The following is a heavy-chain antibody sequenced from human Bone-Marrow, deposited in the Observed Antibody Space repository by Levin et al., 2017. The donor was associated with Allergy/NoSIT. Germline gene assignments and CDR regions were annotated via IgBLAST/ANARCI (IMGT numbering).Heavy chain of an antibody. CDR1: GFTFSSYA. Sequence: LSLTCAASGFTFSSYAMHWVRQAPGKGLEWVAVISYDGSNKYYADSVKGRFTISRDNSKNTLYLQMNSLRAEDTAVYYCARDDYDILTGYYLYYYYYGMDVWGQGTTVTVSS. J-gene: IGHJ6*02. V-gene: IGHV3-30*04. D-gene: IGHD3-9*01. CDR2: ISYDGSNK. CDR3: ARDDYDILTGYYLYYYYYGMDV.